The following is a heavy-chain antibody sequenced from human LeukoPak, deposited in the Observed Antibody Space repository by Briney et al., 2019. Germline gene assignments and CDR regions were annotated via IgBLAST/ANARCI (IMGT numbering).Heavy chain of an antibody. CDR1: GSSVNGYW. D-gene: IGHD3-3*01. CDR3: ATDLGGSRFDP. V-gene: IGHV3-23*01. Sequence: GGSLRLSCAASGSSVNGYWMHWVRQSPGKGLEWVSAISESGGTTYYPDSVKGRFTISRDNSKNTLDLQMSSLRVEDTAVYYCATDLGGSRFDPWGQGTLVTVSS. J-gene: IGHJ5*02. CDR2: ISESGGTT.